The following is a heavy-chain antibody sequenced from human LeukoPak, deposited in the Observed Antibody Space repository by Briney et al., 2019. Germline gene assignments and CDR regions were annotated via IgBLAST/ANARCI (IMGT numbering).Heavy chain of an antibody. Sequence: GGSLRLSCAASGFTFSVYGMNWVRQAPGQGLEWVSYISSTRGTIYYADSVKGRFTISRDNAKPSLYLQMDSLRDEDTAVYYCARDLWGTSGYRFDYWGQGTLVTVSS. CDR3: ARDLWGTSGYRFDY. J-gene: IGHJ4*02. CDR2: ISSTRGTI. D-gene: IGHD3-22*01. V-gene: IGHV3-48*02. CDR1: GFTFSVYG.